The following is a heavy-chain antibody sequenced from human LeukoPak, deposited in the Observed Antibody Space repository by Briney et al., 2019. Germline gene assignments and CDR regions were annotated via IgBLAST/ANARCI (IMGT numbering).Heavy chain of an antibody. D-gene: IGHD3-22*01. CDR1: GGSISDRSHY. V-gene: IGHV4-39*07. J-gene: IGHJ4*02. Sequence: TSETLSLTCTVSGGSISDRSHYWGWIRQPPGMGLEWIGNLYSSGNIYYNPSLKSRVTISADMSENQLSLKLSSVTAADTAVYYCTSGYDNSGWYFHYWGQGTLVTVSS. CDR3: TSGYDNSGWYFHY. CDR2: LYSSGNI.